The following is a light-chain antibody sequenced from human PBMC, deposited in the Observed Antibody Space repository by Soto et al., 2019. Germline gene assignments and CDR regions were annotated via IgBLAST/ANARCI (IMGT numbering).Light chain of an antibody. J-gene: IGKJ2*01. CDR3: QQYNSYSGYT. CDR2: DAS. CDR1: QSISSW. Sequence: DIQMTQSPSTLSACVGDRVTITCRASQSISSWLAWYQQKPEKAPKLLIYDASSLESGVPSRFSGSGSGTEFYLNISIQHPDYFASYYCQQYNSYSGYTFGQGTKLEIK. V-gene: IGKV1-5*01.